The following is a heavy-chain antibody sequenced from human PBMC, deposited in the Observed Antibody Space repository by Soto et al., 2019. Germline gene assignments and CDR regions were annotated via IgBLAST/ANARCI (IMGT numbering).Heavy chain of an antibody. J-gene: IGHJ4*02. CDR3: AKVNVAMDIIFDY. D-gene: IGHD5-12*01. V-gene: IGHV3-23*01. CDR2: INDIGYDT. Sequence: GGSLRLSCVASGFTFSNYAMSWVRQAPGKELEWVATINDIGYDTYYVDSVKGRFTISRDKSKNTLYLQMNSLRAEDTAVYYCAKVNVAMDIIFDYWGQGTLVTVSS. CDR1: GFTFSNYA.